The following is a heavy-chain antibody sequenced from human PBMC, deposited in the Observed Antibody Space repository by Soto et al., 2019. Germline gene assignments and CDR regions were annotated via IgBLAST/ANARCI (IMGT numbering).Heavy chain of an antibody. J-gene: IGHJ5*02. Sequence: QVQLQASGPGLVKPSETLSLTCTVSGASMNSYHWSWIRQPAGKGLEWIGHIHSSGSTNYNPSLRSRVTMSVDTPKDQFARRRMSLTAAKTAVYYCARDQGVAAAGITWFDPWGQGSLVTVSS. V-gene: IGHV4-4*07. CDR3: ARDQGVAAAGITWFDP. D-gene: IGHD6-13*01. CDR1: GASMNSYH. CDR2: IHSSGST.